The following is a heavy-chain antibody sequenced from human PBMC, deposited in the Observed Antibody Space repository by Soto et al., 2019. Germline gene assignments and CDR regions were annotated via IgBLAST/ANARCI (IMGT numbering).Heavy chain of an antibody. CDR1: GYSFTSYW. CDR2: IDPSDSYT. V-gene: IGHV5-10-1*01. J-gene: IGHJ6*02. CDR3: AIYDFWSGYLPYGMDV. D-gene: IGHD3-3*01. Sequence: GESLKISCKGSGYSFTSYWISWVRQTPGKGLEWMGRIDPSDSYTNYSPSFQGHVTISADKSISTAYLQWSSLKASDTAMYYCAIYDFWSGYLPYGMDVWGQGTTVTVSS.